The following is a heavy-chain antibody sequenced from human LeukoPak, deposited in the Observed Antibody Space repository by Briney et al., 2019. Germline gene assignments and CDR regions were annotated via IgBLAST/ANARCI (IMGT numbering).Heavy chain of an antibody. D-gene: IGHD3-3*02. CDR2: ISGSGGST. V-gene: IGHV3-23*01. CDR3: AKDPHFSYYFDY. J-gene: IGHJ4*02. Sequence: TGGSLRLSCAASGFTVSSNYMSWVRQAPGKGLEWVSAISGSGGSTYYADSVKGRFTISRDNSKNTLYLQMNSLRAEDTAVYYCAKDPHFSYYFDYWGQGTLVTVSS. CDR1: GFTVSSNY.